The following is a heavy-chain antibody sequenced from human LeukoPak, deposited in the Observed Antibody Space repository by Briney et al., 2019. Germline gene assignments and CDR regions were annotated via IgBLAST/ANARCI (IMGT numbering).Heavy chain of an antibody. CDR2: ISGSGGST. CDR3: AKDTYYDYIWGSYQDDY. CDR1: GFTFSSYA. J-gene: IGHJ4*02. Sequence: GGSLGLSCAASGFTFSSYAMSWVRQAPGKGLEWVSAISGSGGSTYYADSVKGRFTISRDNSKNTLYLQMNSLRAEDTAVYYCAKDTYYDYIWGSYQDDYWGQGTLVTVSS. D-gene: IGHD3-16*01. V-gene: IGHV3-23*01.